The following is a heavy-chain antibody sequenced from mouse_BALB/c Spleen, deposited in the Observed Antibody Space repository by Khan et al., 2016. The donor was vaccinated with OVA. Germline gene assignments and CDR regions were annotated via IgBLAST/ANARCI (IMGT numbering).Heavy chain of an antibody. CDR1: GYTFTTYT. CDR2: INPSNGYT. J-gene: IGHJ3*01. CDR3: EREGAYDRADGWFSY. V-gene: IGHV1-4*01. Sequence: VQLQQSGAELARPGASVKMSCKASGYTFTTYTMHWVKQRPGQGLEWIGYINPSNGYTNYNQKFKDKSTLTADTSSSTAYMQLSSLTSDYSAVYYWEREGAYDRADGWFSYWGQGTLVTVSA. D-gene: IGHD2-14*01.